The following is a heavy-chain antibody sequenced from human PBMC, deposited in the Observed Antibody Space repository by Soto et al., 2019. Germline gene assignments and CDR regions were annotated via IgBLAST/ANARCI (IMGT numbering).Heavy chain of an antibody. CDR1: GYTFTGYY. Sequence: ASVKVSCKASGYTFTGYYMHWVRQAPGQGLEWMGWINPNSGGTNYAQKFQGRVTMTRDTSISTAYMELSRLRSDDTAVYYCARGSSTRRITIFYFDPWGQGTLVTVSS. V-gene: IGHV1-2*02. CDR3: ARGSSTRRITIFYFDP. CDR2: INPNSGGT. D-gene: IGHD3-9*01. J-gene: IGHJ5*02.